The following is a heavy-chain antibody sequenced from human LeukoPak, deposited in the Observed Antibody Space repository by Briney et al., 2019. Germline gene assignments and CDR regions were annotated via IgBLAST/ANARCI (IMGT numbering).Heavy chain of an antibody. CDR2: IYHSGST. J-gene: IGHJ5*02. CDR3: ARQGSIVVVPAALNWFDP. D-gene: IGHD2-2*01. V-gene: IGHV4-38-2*01. Sequence: SETLSLTCAVSGYSISSGYYWGWIRQPPGKGLEWIGSIYHSGSTYYNPSLKSRVTISVDTSKNQFSLKLSSVTAADTAVYYCARQGSIVVVPAALNWFDPWGQGTLVTVSS. CDR1: GYSISSGYY.